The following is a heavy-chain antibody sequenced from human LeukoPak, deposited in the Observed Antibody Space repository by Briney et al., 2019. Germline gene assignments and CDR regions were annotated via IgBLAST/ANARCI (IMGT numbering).Heavy chain of an antibody. D-gene: IGHD5-18*01. CDR3: ADTEGSDY. CDR2: ISSRSGYI. CDR1: GFTFSSYS. Sequence: GGSLGLSCAASGFTFSSYSMNWVRQAPGKGLEWVSSISSRSGYIYYADSVKGRFTISRDNAKNSLYLQMNSLRAEDTAVYYCADTEGSDYWGQGTLVTVSS. J-gene: IGHJ4*02. V-gene: IGHV3-21*01.